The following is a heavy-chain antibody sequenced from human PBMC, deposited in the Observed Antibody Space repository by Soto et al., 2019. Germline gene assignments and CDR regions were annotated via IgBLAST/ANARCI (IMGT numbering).Heavy chain of an antibody. D-gene: IGHD3-16*02. CDR2: TYYRSKWYN. CDR3: ACGGVNVDSFDI. CDR1: GDSVASNSAA. Sequence: PSQTLSLTCAISGDSVASNSAAWNWIRQSPSRGLEWLGRTYYRSKWYNDYAVSVKSRITINPDTSKNQFSLHLNSVTPEDTAVYYCACGGVNVDSFDIWGQGTMVTVSS. V-gene: IGHV6-1*01. J-gene: IGHJ3*02.